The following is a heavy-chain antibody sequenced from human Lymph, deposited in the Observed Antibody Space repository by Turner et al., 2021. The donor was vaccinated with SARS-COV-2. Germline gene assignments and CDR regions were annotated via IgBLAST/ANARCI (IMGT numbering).Heavy chain of an antibody. CDR3: ASNYDILTGYYTRNWFDP. V-gene: IGHV4-39*01. CDR1: GGSISSSSYY. J-gene: IGHJ5*02. CDR2: IYYSGST. D-gene: IGHD3-9*01. Sequence: QLHLQESGPGLVKPSETLSLTCTVSGGSISSSSYYWGWIRQPPGKGLEWIGSIYYSGSTYYNPPLKSRVTISVDTSKNQFSLKLSSVTAADTAVYYCASNYDILTGYYTRNWFDPWGQGTLVTVSS.